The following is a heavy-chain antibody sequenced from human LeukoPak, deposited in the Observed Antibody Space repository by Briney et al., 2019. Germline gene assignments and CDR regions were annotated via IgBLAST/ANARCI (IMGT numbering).Heavy chain of an antibody. D-gene: IGHD6-13*01. Sequence: PSETLSLTCTVSGGSISSYYWNWVRQPPGKGLEWIGYIYYSGSTNYNPSLKSRVIISVDTSKNQFSLKLSSVAAADTAVYYCASLIAATDAFDIWGQGTMVTVSS. CDR3: ASLIAATDAFDI. J-gene: IGHJ3*02. CDR1: GGSISSYY. CDR2: IYYSGST. V-gene: IGHV4-59*01.